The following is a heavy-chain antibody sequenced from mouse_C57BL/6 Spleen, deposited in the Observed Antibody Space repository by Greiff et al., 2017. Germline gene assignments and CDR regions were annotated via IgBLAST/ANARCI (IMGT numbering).Heavy chain of an antibody. J-gene: IGHJ2*01. V-gene: IGHV1-39*01. CDR3: ARENYGSSYDD. CDR2: INPNYGTT. D-gene: IGHD1-1*01. Sequence: LVESGPELVRPGSSVKISCKASGYTFTDYNMNWVKQSHGKSLEWIGVINPNYGTTSYTQKFKGKAPLTVDQSSSTAYMQLNSLTSEDSAVYYCARENYGSSYDDWGQGTTLTVAS. CDR1: GYTFTDYN.